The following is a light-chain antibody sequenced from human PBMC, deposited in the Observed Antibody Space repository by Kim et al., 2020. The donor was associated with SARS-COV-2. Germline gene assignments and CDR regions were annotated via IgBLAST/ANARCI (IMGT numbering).Light chain of an antibody. CDR2: EVS. CDR1: SSDVGGYNY. V-gene: IGLV2-8*01. J-gene: IGLJ1*01. CDR3: SSYAGSNNV. Sequence: QYALTQPPSASGSPGQSVTISCTGTSSDVGGYNYVSWYQHHPGKAPKLMIYEVSKRPSGVPDRFSGSKSGNTASLTVSGLQAEDEADYYCSSYAGSNNVFGTGTKVTVL.